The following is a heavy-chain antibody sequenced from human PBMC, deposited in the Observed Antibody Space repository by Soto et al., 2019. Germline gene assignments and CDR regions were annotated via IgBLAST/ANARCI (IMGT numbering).Heavy chain of an antibody. J-gene: IGHJ6*03. V-gene: IGHV1-69*02. CDR3: ARGEGTRTTNFYHYMDV. CDR2: IIPKLGIT. CDR1: VGTFSDYN. Sequence: VQLVQSGAEVKRPGSSVKVSCKAPVGTFSDYNIAWVRQARGQGLEWMGRIIPKLGITNYAHKFQDRVRITADKATSTAYMVLTSLRYEDTAVYFFARGEGTRTTNFYHYMDVWGEGTSVTVS. D-gene: IGHD2-8*01.